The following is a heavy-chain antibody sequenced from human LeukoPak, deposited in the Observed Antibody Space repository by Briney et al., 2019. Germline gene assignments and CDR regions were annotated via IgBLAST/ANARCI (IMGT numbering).Heavy chain of an antibody. CDR1: GFTFSSYA. CDR3: AKEGEDIVVVVAAYYFDY. Sequence: GGSLRLSSAASGFTFSSYAMSWVRQAPGKGLEWVSAISGSGGSTYYADSVKGRFTISRDNSKNTLYLQMNSLRAEDTAVYYCAKEGEDIVVVVAAYYFDYWGQGTLVTVSS. D-gene: IGHD2-15*01. V-gene: IGHV3-23*01. CDR2: ISGSGGST. J-gene: IGHJ4*02.